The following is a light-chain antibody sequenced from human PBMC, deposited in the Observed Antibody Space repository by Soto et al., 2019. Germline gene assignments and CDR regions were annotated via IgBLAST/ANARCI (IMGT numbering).Light chain of an antibody. CDR3: RQYGDYNSPRYS. J-gene: IGKJ2*03. Sequence: EIVLTQSPGTLSLSPGDRVTLSCRASQSVSTNYFSWYQQKPGQAPRLLIYATSSRAVGIPDRFSGSGSGTYFPLTISRLEPEDFAMYYCRQYGDYNSPRYSFGQGTRLEI. CDR2: ATS. V-gene: IGKV3-20*01. CDR1: QSVSTNY.